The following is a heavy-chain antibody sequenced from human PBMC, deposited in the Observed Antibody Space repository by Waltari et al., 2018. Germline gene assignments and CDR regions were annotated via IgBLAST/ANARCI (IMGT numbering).Heavy chain of an antibody. V-gene: IGHV3-21*01. Sequence: EVQLVESGGGLVKPGGSLRLSCAASGFTFSSYSMNWVRQAPGKGLGWVSSISSSSSYIYYADSVKGRFTISRDNAKNSLYLQMNSLRAEDTAVYYCARDGSGRGYCSGGSCYFSDYWGQGTLVTVSS. J-gene: IGHJ4*02. D-gene: IGHD2-15*01. CDR2: ISSSSSYI. CDR3: ARDGSGRGYCSGGSCYFSDY. CDR1: GFTFSSYS.